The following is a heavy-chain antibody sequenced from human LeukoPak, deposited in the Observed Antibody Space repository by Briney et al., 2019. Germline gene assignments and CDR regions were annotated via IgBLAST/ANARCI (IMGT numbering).Heavy chain of an antibody. Sequence: GGSLRLSCAASGFTFSGYWMHWVRQAPGKGLVWVSRISTDGSSNTYADSVKGRFTISRDNAKNTLYLQMNSLRAEDTAVYFCARGRLTSSWYYFDYWGQGTLVTVSS. J-gene: IGHJ4*02. V-gene: IGHV3-74*01. CDR1: GFTFSGYW. D-gene: IGHD6-19*01. CDR3: ARGRLTSSWYYFDY. CDR2: ISTDGSSN.